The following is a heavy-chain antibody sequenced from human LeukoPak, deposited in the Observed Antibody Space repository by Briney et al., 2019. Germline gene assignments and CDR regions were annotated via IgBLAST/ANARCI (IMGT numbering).Heavy chain of an antibody. J-gene: IGHJ5*02. Sequence: GGSLRLSCAASGFTFSSSAMHWVRQPPGKGLEWVTVISNDESNKYYADSVKGRFTISRDNSENMLYLQMNSLRAEDTAVYYCARVQGSSWFDPWGQGTLVTVSS. CDR3: ARVQGSSWFDP. V-gene: IGHV3-30*03. CDR1: GFTFSSSA. D-gene: IGHD6-13*01. CDR2: ISNDESNK.